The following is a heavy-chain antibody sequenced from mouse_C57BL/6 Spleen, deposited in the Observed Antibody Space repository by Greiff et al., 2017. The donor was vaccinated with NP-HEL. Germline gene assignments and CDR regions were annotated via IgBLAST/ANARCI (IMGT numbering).Heavy chain of an antibody. CDR1: GYTFTSYW. CDR3: ARVRDGYYLDY. D-gene: IGHD2-3*01. CDR2: IDPSDSET. Sequence: VQLQQPGAELVRPGSSVKLSCKASGYTFTSYWMHWVKQRPIQGLEWIGNIDPSDSETHYNQKFKDKAALTVDKSSSTAYMQLSSLTSEDSAVYYCARVRDGYYLDYWGQGTTLTVSS. J-gene: IGHJ2*01. V-gene: IGHV1-52*01.